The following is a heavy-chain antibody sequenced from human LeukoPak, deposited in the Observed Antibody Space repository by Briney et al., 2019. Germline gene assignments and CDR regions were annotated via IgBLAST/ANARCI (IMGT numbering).Heavy chain of an antibody. CDR1: GFTFSSYT. CDR3: ARWWSTERNWFDP. CDR2: ITTSDGNT. Sequence: GGSLRLSCAASGFTFSSYTMSWVRQAPGKGLEWVSTITTSDGNTYYADSVKGRFTVSRDNAKNSLYLQMNSLRAEDTAVYYCARWWSTERNWFDPWGQGTLVTVSS. D-gene: IGHD2-15*01. J-gene: IGHJ5*02. V-gene: IGHV3-23*01.